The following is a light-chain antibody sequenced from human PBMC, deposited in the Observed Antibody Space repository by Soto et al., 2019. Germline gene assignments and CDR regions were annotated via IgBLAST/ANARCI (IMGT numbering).Light chain of an antibody. V-gene: IGKV1-5*01. CDR1: ESISSW. Sequence: DTVTLPCRASESISSWLAWYQEKPGKAPKLLIYDASSLESGVPQRFSGSGSGTEFTLTISSLQSEDFAVYYCQQYNNWLRTFGQGTKVDIK. CDR2: DAS. CDR3: QQYNNWLRT. J-gene: IGKJ1*01.